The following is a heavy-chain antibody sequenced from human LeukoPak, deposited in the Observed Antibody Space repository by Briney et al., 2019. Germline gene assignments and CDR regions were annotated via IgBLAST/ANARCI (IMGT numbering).Heavy chain of an antibody. J-gene: IGHJ4*02. V-gene: IGHV4-30-4*08. CDR2: IYHSGIT. D-gene: IGHD6-13*01. CDR3: ARARAHSSSWYYFDY. Sequence: SETLSLTCTVSGGSISSGDYYWSWIRQPPGKGLEWIGHIYHSGITYYNPSLKSRVTFLVDTSKNQFSLKVNSVTAADTAVYHCARARAHSSSWYYFDYWGQGTLVTVSS. CDR1: GGSISSGDYY.